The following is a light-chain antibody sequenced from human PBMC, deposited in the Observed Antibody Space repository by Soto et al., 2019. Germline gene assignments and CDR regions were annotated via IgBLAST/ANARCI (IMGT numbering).Light chain of an antibody. CDR3: QQRSKRPLT. Sequence: DIVLTKAPSILCRSPPYRSAISCRASQSVRNYLAWYQQKPGQAPRLLIYDASNRATGIPARFSGTGSETDFTLTISRLEPEDFAIYYCQQRSKRPLTFGHGTKVEIK. CDR1: QSVRNY. CDR2: DAS. V-gene: IGKV3-11*01. J-gene: IGKJ1*01.